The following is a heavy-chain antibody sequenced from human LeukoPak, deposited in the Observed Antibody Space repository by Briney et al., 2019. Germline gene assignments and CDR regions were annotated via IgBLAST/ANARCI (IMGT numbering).Heavy chain of an antibody. D-gene: IGHD6-13*01. Sequence: SETLSLTCSVSGGSISTYYWSWIRQPPGKGLEWTGYNYNRGTTNYNPSLKSRVTISVDRSKNQFSLSLTSVTAADTAVYHCARERASAGPHFEHWGRGILVTVSS. J-gene: IGHJ4*02. CDR3: ARERASAGPHFEH. CDR2: NYNRGTT. CDR1: GGSISTYY. V-gene: IGHV4-59*01.